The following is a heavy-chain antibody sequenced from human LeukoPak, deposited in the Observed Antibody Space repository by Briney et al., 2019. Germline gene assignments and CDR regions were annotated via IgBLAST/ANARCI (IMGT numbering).Heavy chain of an antibody. CDR3: ARQSGLVTTHFDY. J-gene: IGHJ4*02. V-gene: IGHV4-59*08. CDR2: IYYSGST. CDR1: GGSISSYY. Sequence: PSETLSLTCTVSGGSISSYYWSWIRQPPGKGLEWIGYIYYSGSTNYNPSLKSRVTISVDTSKSQFSLKLSSVTAADTAVYYCARQSGLVTTHFDYWGQGTLVTVSS. D-gene: IGHD4-17*01.